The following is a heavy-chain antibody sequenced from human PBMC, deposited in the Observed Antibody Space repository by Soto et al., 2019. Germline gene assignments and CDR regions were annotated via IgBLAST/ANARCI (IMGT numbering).Heavy chain of an antibody. CDR2: ISSSSSYI. Sequence: EVQLVESGGGLVKPGGSLRLSCAASGFTFSSYSMNWVRQAPGKGLEWVSSISSSSSYIYYADSVKGRFTISRDNAKNSRYLQMNSLRAEDMAVYYCARDQPGYSYGYGLGYWGQGTLVTVSS. CDR3: ARDQPGYSYGYGLGY. V-gene: IGHV3-21*01. D-gene: IGHD5-18*01. J-gene: IGHJ4*02. CDR1: GFTFSSYS.